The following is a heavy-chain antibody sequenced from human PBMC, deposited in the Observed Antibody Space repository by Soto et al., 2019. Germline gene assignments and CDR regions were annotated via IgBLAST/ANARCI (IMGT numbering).Heavy chain of an antibody. Sequence: EVQLVESGGGLVQPGRSLRLSCAASGFTFDDYAMHWVRQAPGKGLEWVSGISWNSGSIGYADSVKGRFTISRDNAKNSLYLQMNSRRAEDTALYYCAKDAGGPFQHWGQGTLVTVSS. CDR3: AKDAGGPFQH. V-gene: IGHV3-9*01. J-gene: IGHJ1*01. D-gene: IGHD3-16*01. CDR1: GFTFDDYA. CDR2: ISWNSGSI.